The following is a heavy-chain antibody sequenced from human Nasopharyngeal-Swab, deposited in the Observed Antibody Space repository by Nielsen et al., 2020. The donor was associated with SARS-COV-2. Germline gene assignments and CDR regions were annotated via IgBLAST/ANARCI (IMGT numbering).Heavy chain of an antibody. Sequence: WIRQSPSRGLEWLGRTYYRSKGYNDYAVSVKSRITINPDTSKNQFSLQLNSVTPEDTAVYYCAREPGGAAAGPLFDYWGQGTLVTVSS. D-gene: IGHD6-13*01. J-gene: IGHJ4*02. V-gene: IGHV6-1*01. CDR3: AREPGGAAAGPLFDY. CDR2: TYYRSKGYN.